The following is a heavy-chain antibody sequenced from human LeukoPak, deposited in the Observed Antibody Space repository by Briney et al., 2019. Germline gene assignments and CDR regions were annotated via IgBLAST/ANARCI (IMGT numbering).Heavy chain of an antibody. Sequence: GGSLRLSCAASGFSFSSYPMHWVRQAPGKGLEWVALISFAGSNKYYADSVKGRFTISRDNSKNTLYLQMNSLRTEDTAVYYCARDRDSSGYYYPIGGWFDPWGQGTLVTVST. D-gene: IGHD3-22*01. CDR3: ARDRDSSGYYYPIGGWFDP. CDR1: GFSFSSYP. J-gene: IGHJ5*02. V-gene: IGHV3-30-3*01. CDR2: ISFAGSNK.